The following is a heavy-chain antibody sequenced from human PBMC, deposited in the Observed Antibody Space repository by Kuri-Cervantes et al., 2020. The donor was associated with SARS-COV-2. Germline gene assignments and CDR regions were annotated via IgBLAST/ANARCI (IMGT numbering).Heavy chain of an antibody. CDR2: INPNTGGT. J-gene: IGHJ4*02. CDR3: ARARLTKYYYDSSGYRGY. Sequence: ASVKVSCKASGYTFTGYYMYWVRQAPGQGLEWMGWINPNTGGTNYAQKFQGWVTMTRDTSISTAYMELSRLRSDDTAVYYCARARLTKYYYDSSGYRGYWGQGTLVTVSS. CDR1: GYTFTGYY. D-gene: IGHD3-22*01. V-gene: IGHV1-2*04.